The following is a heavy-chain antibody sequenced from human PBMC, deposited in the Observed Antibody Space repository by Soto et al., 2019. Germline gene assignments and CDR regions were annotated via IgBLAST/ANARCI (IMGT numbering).Heavy chain of an antibody. CDR1: GFTFSSYA. CDR2: ISSNGGST. Sequence: EVQLVESGGGLVQPGGSLRLSCAASGFTFSSYAMHWVRQAPGKGLEYVSAISSNGGSTYYANSVKGIFTISRDNSKNTLYLQMGSLRAEDMAVYYCARDQGGIEWYFDLWGRGTLVTVSS. J-gene: IGHJ2*01. CDR3: ARDQGGIEWYFDL. V-gene: IGHV3-64*01.